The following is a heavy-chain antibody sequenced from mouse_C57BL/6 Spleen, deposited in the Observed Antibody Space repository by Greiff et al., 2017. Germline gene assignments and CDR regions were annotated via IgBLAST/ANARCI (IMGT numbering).Heavy chain of an antibody. CDR3: ARCYYGSSYDY. D-gene: IGHD1-1*01. CDR1: GYAFSSSW. J-gene: IGHJ2*01. CDR2: IYPGDGDT. Sequence: VQVVESGPELVKPGASVKISCKASGYAFSSSWMNWVKQRPGKGLEWIGRIYPGDGDTNYNGKFKGKATLTADKSSSTAYMQLSSLTSEDSAVYFCARCYYGSSYDYWGQGTTLTVSS. V-gene: IGHV1-82*01.